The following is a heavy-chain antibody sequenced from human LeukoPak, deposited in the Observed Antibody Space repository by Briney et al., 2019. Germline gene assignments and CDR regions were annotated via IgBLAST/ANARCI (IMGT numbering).Heavy chain of an antibody. CDR3: ATRGA. V-gene: IGHV3-53*01. J-gene: IGHJ5*02. CDR1: GFGVTSDF. CDR2: IFTGSLDGMT. Sequence: PGGSLRLSCAASGFGVTSDFMTWVRQAPGKGLEWLSIIFTGSLDGMTAHAGPVKGRFTISRDNSANTLYLQMDSLRTEDTATYGCATRGAWGPGTLVTVSS.